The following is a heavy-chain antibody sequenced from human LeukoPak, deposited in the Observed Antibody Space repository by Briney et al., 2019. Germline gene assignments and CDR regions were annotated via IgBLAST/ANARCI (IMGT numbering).Heavy chain of an antibody. V-gene: IGHV4-34*01. CDR1: GGSFSGYY. Sequence: PSETLSLTCAVYGGSFSGYYWSWIRQPPGKGLEWIGEINHSGSTNYNPSLKSRVTISVDTSKNQFSLKLSSVTAADTAVYYCAREVYGDYVRYFDLWGRGTLVTVSS. D-gene: IGHD4-17*01. CDR2: INHSGST. CDR3: AREVYGDYVRYFDL. J-gene: IGHJ2*01.